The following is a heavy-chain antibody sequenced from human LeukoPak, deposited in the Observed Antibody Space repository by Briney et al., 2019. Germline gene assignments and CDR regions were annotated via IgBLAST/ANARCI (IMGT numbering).Heavy chain of an antibody. CDR1: GGSISSYY. D-gene: IGHD3-9*01. CDR2: IYYSGST. CDR3: ARSARVRYFDWLFLRFDP. Sequence: SETLSLTCTVSGGSISSYYWSWIRQPPGKGLEWIGYIYYSGSTNYNPSLKSRVTISVDTSKNQFSLKLSSVTAADTAVYYCARSARVRYFDWLFLRFDPWGQGTLVTVSS. J-gene: IGHJ5*02. V-gene: IGHV4-59*01.